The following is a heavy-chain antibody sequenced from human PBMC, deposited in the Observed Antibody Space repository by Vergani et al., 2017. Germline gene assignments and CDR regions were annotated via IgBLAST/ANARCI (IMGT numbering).Heavy chain of an antibody. J-gene: IGHJ5*02. D-gene: IGHD6-19*01. CDR3: ARHSTVEWLVKLGWIDP. CDR1: GASIRSSNYY. CDR2: IYYSGST. Sequence: QLQLQESGPGLVKPSATLSLTCSVSGASIRSSNYYWGWIRQPPGKGLEWIASIYYSGSTYYNPSLKSRVTISVDTSKKQFSLKLSSVPAADTAVYFCARHSTVEWLVKLGWIDPWGQGILVTVSS. V-gene: IGHV4-39*01.